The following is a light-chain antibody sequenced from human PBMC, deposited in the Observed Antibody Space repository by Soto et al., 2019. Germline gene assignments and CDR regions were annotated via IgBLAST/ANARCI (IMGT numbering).Light chain of an antibody. J-gene: IGKJ1*01. CDR1: QSVSSN. CDR2: SAS. V-gene: IGKV3-15*01. CDR3: HQRSNWPWS. Sequence: EIVMTQSPATLSVSPGERATLSCRASQSVSSNLAWYQQKPGQAPRLLIYSASTRATGIPARFSGSGSGTEFTLTISSLEPEDFAVYYCHQRSNWPWSFGQGTKVDIK.